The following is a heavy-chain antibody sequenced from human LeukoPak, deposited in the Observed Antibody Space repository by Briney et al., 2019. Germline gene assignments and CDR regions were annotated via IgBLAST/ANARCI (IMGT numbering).Heavy chain of an antibody. CDR2: IYPGDSDT. CDR3: ARHRRCRPYDSSGPCLYYYYYMDV. CDR1: GYSFTSYW. J-gene: IGHJ6*03. V-gene: IGHV5-51*01. D-gene: IGHD3-22*01. Sequence: GESLKISCKGSGYSFTSYWIGWVRQMPGKGLEWMGIIYPGDSDTRYSPSFQGQVTISADKSISTAYLQWSSLKASDTAMYYCARHRRCRPYDSSGPCLYYYYYMDVWGKGTTVTVSS.